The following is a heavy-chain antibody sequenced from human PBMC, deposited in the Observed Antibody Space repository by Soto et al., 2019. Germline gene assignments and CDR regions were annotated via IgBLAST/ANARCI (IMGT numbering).Heavy chain of an antibody. D-gene: IGHD6-25*01. V-gene: IGHV3-33*03. Sequence: QAQLVESGGGVVQPGRSLRLSCTASGFSFSNYGMHWVRQAPGKGLEWVAVIWHDGSNKYYVDSVKGRFTISRDNTKNTLSLQMNRLSVEDTAMYYGGSSPRVRNALPADYWGQGTPVTVSS. CDR3: GSSPRVRNALPADY. CDR1: GFSFSNYG. J-gene: IGHJ4*02. CDR2: IWHDGSNK.